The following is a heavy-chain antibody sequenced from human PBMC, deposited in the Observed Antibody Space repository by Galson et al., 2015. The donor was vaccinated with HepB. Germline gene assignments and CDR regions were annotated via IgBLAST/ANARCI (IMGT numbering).Heavy chain of an antibody. Sequence: SLRLSCAVSGLTFSNTWIHWVRQAPGKGLLWASRINNVGNYTRYADSVKGRFTISRDNAKNTVYLQMNSLRAEDTAYYYCVRGAGWGILAYFDYWGRGALVTVSS. D-gene: IGHD3-10*01. V-gene: IGHV3-74*01. CDR3: VRGAGWGILAYFDY. CDR2: INNVGNYT. CDR1: GLTFSNTW. J-gene: IGHJ4*02.